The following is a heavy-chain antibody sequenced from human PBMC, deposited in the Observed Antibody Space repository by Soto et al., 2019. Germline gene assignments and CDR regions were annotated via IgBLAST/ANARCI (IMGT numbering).Heavy chain of an antibody. CDR1: GGTFSSYA. V-gene: IGHV1-69*01. J-gene: IGHJ6*02. D-gene: IGHD4-17*01. Sequence: QVQLVQSGAEVKKPGASVKVSCKASGGTFSSYAISWVRQAPGQGLEWMGGIIPIFGTANYAQKFQGRVTMTADESTSTAYMELSSLRTEDTDVYYCAAVYGGNSGYYYGMDVWGQGTTVTVSS. CDR3: AAVYGGNSGYYYGMDV. CDR2: IIPIFGTA.